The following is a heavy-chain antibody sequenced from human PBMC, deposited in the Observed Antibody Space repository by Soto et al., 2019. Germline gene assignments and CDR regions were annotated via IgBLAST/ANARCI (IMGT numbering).Heavy chain of an antibody. J-gene: IGHJ1*01. CDR2: IHKTGTIT. CDR3: VRDLNYKFFFEL. D-gene: IGHD3-10*01. CDR1: GFTFSTYA. Sequence: EGQVVESGGDLVQPGDSLTISCAASGFTFSTYAMSWVRQAPGKGLEWVSGIHKTGTITFYADSVKGRFTISRDNSKNTLYLHMRSLRDGDTAVYYCVRDLNYKFFFELWGQGTLVTVSS. V-gene: IGHV3-23*05.